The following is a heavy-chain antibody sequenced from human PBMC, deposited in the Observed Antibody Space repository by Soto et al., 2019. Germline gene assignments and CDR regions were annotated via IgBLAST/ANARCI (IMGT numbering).Heavy chain of an antibody. CDR3: ARGARITMVRGLQSGMDV. Sequence: GASVKVSCKASGYTFTYRYLHWVLQAPGQALEWMGWITPFNGNTNYAQKFQDRVTITRDRSMSTAYMELSSLRSEDTAMYYCARGARITMVRGLQSGMDVWGQGTTVTVSS. CDR1: GYTFTYRY. J-gene: IGHJ6*02. CDR2: ITPFNGNT. D-gene: IGHD3-10*01. V-gene: IGHV1-45*02.